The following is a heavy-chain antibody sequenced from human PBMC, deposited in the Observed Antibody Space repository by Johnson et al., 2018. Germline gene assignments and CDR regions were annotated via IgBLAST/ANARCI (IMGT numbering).Heavy chain of an antibody. Sequence: VQLQESGGGSVQPGGSLRLSCVASGFTFSRYWMHWVRQAPGKGLVWVSRMSSDGRTIHYADSVKGRLTITRDNAKNTLYLQMNSRRAGETAVYYCARDRSSRRWFPDSFDIWGQGTVVTVSS. CDR1: GFTFSRYW. D-gene: IGHD6-13*01. CDR3: ARDRSSRRWFPDSFDI. J-gene: IGHJ3*02. CDR2: MSSDGRTI. V-gene: IGHV3-74*01.